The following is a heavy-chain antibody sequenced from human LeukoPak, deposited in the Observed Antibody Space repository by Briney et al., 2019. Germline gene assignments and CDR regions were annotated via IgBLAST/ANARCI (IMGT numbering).Heavy chain of an antibody. CDR3: ASLSSSWFGGTDY. CDR2: IYPGDSDT. CDR1: GYSFTSYW. D-gene: IGHD6-13*01. Sequence: GESLKISCKGSGYSFTSYWIGWVRQLPGKGREWMGFIYPGDSDTRYSPSFQGQVTISADKSISTAYLQWSSLKASDTAMYYCASLSSSWFGGTDYWGQGTLVTVSS. V-gene: IGHV5-51*01. J-gene: IGHJ4*02.